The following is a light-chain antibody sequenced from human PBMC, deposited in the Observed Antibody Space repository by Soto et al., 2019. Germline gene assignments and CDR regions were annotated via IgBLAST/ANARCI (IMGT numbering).Light chain of an antibody. V-gene: IGLV1-40*01. CDR2: GNI. CDR1: SSNIGAGYD. J-gene: IGLJ1*01. Sequence: QSVLEHQPSVSEATGQRVTISCTGSSSNIGAGYDVHWYQQRPGTAPKLLIFGNINRPSGVPDRFSGSKSGTSASLAITGLQAEDEGDYYCQSYDSTLSARYVFGTGTKVTVL. CDR3: QSYDSTLSARYV.